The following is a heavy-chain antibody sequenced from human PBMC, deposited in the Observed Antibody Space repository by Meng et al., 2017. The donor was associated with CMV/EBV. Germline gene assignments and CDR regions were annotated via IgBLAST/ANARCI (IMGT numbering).Heavy chain of an antibody. CDR1: GGSFSGYY. J-gene: IGHJ5*02. V-gene: IGHV4-34*01. CDR2: INHSGST. CDR3: ARGGNWFDP. Sequence: GQLRQWGDGLLKPSETLSLTCAVYGGSFSGYYWSWIRQPPGKGLEWIGEINHSGSTNYNPSLKSRVTISVDTSKNQFSLKLSSVTAADTAVYYCARGGNWFDPWGQGTLVTVSS.